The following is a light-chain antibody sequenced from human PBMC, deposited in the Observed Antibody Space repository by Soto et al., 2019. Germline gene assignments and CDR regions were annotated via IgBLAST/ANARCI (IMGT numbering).Light chain of an antibody. CDR2: EVT. CDR1: SCDVGGYNF. CDR3: TSYAGSNIPVV. Sequence: QSALTQPPSASGSPGQSVSISCTGTSCDVGGYNFVSWYQQHPGKAPKLMIYEVTKRPSGVPDRFSGSKSGNTASLTVSGLQAEDEADYYCTSYAGSNIPVVFGGGTKVTVL. V-gene: IGLV2-8*01. J-gene: IGLJ2*01.